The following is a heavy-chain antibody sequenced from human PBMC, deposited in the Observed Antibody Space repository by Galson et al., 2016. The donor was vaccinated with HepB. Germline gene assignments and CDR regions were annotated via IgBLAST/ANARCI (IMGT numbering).Heavy chain of an antibody. CDR2: TYYRSIWYN. Sequence: CAISGDSVSNRGVSWNWIRQSPSRGLEWLGRTYYRSIWYNDYAVSVRGRATINPDTSKNQFSLQLNSVTPEDTAVYFCARGGIYMTVSVFYNWGQGTPVTVSS. D-gene: IGHD3-22*01. CDR3: ARGGIYMTVSVFYN. V-gene: IGHV6-1*01. CDR1: GDSVSNRGVS. J-gene: IGHJ4*02.